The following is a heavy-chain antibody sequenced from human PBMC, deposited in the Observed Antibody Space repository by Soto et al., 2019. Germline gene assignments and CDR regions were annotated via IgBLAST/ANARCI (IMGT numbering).Heavy chain of an antibody. Sequence: QVQLVESGGGLVKPGGSLRLSCAASGFTFSDYYMSWIRQAPGKGLEWVSYISSSSSYTNYADSVKGRFTISRDNAKNSLYLQMNILRAEDTAVYYCARSYSSSWYRYYYYYGMDVWGQGTTVTVSS. D-gene: IGHD6-13*01. CDR1: GFTFSDYY. CDR3: ARSYSSSWYRYYYYYGMDV. J-gene: IGHJ6*02. V-gene: IGHV3-11*06. CDR2: ISSSSSYT.